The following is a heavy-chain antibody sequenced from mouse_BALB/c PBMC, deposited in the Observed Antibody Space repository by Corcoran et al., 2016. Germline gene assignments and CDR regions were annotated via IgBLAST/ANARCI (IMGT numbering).Heavy chain of an antibody. CDR2: INTYTGEP. D-gene: IGHD2-3*01. V-gene: IGHV9-3-1*01. J-gene: IGHJ4*01. CDR3: ARKGWLLRDYYAMDY. CDR1: GYTFTNYG. Sequence: QIQLVQSGPELKKPGETVKISCKASGYTFTNYGMNWVKQAPGKGLKWMGWINTYTGEPTYADDFKGRFAFSLETSASTAYLQINNLKNEETATYFCARKGWLLRDYYAMDYWGQGTSVTVSS.